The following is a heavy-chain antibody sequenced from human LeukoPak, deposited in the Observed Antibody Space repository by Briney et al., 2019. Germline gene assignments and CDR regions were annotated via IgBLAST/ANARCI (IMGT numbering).Heavy chain of an antibody. CDR3: ARGYSSSWYFNWFDP. Sequence: SETLSLTCTVSGGSISSSSCNWGWIRQPPGKGLEWIGSIYYSGSTYYNPSLKSRVTISVDTSKNQFSLKLTSVTAADTAVYYCARGYSSSWYFNWFDPWGQGTLVTVSS. CDR2: IYYSGST. J-gene: IGHJ5*02. V-gene: IGHV4-39*07. D-gene: IGHD6-13*01. CDR1: GGSISSSSCN.